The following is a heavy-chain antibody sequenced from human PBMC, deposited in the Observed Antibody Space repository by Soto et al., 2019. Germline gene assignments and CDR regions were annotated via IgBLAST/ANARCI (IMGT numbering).Heavy chain of an antibody. Sequence: GGSLRLSCAASGFTFSSYAMHWVRQAPGKGLEWVAVISYDGRNKYYADAVKGRFTISRDNSKNTLYLQMSSLSAEDTAVYYCVKDGSIGWPSGCDMDVWGQGTTVTVSS. V-gene: IGHV3-30*04. CDR3: VKDGSIGWPSGCDMDV. J-gene: IGHJ6*02. CDR1: GFTFSSYA. D-gene: IGHD6-19*01. CDR2: ISYDGRNK.